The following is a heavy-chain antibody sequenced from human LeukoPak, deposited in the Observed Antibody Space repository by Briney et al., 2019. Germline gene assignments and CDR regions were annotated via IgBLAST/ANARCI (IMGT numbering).Heavy chain of an antibody. J-gene: IGHJ4*02. CDR1: GFTFNNYW. V-gene: IGHV3-7*03. CDR3: AKDRGELLGFDY. CDR2: IMQDGSEK. Sequence: GGSLRLSCVASGFTFNNYWMSWVRQTPGKGLEWVANIMQDGSEKYYVDSVKGRFTISRDNSKNTVYLQMNTLRAEDTAVYYCAKDRGELLGFDYWGQGTLVTVSS. D-gene: IGHD1-26*01.